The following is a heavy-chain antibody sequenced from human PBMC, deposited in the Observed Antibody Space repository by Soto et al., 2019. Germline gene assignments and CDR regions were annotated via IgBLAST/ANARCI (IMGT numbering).Heavy chain of an antibody. J-gene: IGHJ4*02. Sequence: EVQLLESGGGLVQPGGSLRLSCAASGFTFSSYAMNWVRQAPGRGLELVSAIVGSGGGTYYADSVKGRFTISRDNSKNTMYLQMNSLRAEDTAVYYCAKGKGEYYYGWGSYYLHYFDYWGQGTLVTVSS. D-gene: IGHD3-10*01. V-gene: IGHV3-23*01. CDR2: IVGSGGGT. CDR3: AKGKGEYYYGWGSYYLHYFDY. CDR1: GFTFSSYA.